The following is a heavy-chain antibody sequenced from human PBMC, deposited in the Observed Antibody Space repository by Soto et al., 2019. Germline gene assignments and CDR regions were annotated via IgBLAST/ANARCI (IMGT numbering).Heavy chain of an antibody. J-gene: IGHJ4*02. CDR1: GYTFTSYD. CDR2: MNPNSGNT. D-gene: IGHD6-19*01. V-gene: IGHV1-8*01. Sequence: QVQLVQSGAEVKKPGASVKVSCKASGYTFTSYDINWVRQATGQGLEWMGWMNPNSGNTVYAQKFQGRVTMTRNTSVSTAYMELSSLRSEDTAVYYCARERSSGWYVDYWGQGTLVTVYS. CDR3: ARERSSGWYVDY.